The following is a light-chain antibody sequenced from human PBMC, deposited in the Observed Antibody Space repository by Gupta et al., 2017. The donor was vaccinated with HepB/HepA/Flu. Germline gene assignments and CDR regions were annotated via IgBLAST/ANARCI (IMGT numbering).Light chain of an antibody. Sequence: EIVLTQSPGTLSLSPGERATLSCRASQSVSASSLAWYQQKPGQSPRLLIFDTSSRANGIPDRFSGGGSGADFTLTISGLEPEDFAVYYCQQYGSSPWTFGQGTKVEIK. V-gene: IGKV3-20*01. CDR2: DTS. J-gene: IGKJ1*01. CDR1: QSVSASS. CDR3: QQYGSSPWT.